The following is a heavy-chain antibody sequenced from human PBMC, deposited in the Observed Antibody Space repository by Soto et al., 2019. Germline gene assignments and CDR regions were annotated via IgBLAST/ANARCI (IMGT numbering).Heavy chain of an antibody. CDR1: GFTFGDCA. J-gene: IGHJ4*02. CDR3: GRGAQIGIFNF. CDR2: ISGSGDST. D-gene: IGHD1-20*01. Sequence: GGSLRLSCAASGFTFGDCAMSWVRQAPGKGLEWVSAISGSGDSTYYADSVKGRFTISRDNSKNTLYLHMNSPRAEDTAVYYFGRGAQIGIFNFWSRGTLVTVYS. V-gene: IGHV3-23*01.